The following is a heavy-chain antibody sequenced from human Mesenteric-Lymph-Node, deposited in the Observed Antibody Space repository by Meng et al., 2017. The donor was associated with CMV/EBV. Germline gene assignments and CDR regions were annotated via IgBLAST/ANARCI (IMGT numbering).Heavy chain of an antibody. CDR2: VKSDGRDA. CDR1: GFAFSSYW. V-gene: IGHV3-74*03. D-gene: IGHD2-8*02. CDR3: VRVQSSGGNWVNFDY. J-gene: IGHJ4*02. Sequence: SGFAFSSYWLHWVRQAPGKGLVWVSRVKSDGRDATYADSVEGRFTISRDNTRETLYLQMNSLRVEDTAVYYCVRVQSSGGNWVNFDYWGQGTLVTVSS.